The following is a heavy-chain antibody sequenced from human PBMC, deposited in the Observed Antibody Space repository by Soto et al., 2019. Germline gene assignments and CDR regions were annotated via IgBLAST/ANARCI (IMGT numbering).Heavy chain of an antibody. CDR3: AKAADWGAVAVPFDP. V-gene: IGHV3-30*18. D-gene: IGHD6-19*01. CDR1: GFMFSSYG. CDR2: ISYDGSNK. J-gene: IGHJ5*02. Sequence: QVHLVESGGGVVQPGRSLSLSCVASGFMFSSYGMHWVRQAPGKGLEWVAVISYDGSNKYYAESVKGRFTISRDNSKNTLYLHMNSLRAEDTAVYYCAKAADWGAVAVPFDPWGQGTLVTVSS.